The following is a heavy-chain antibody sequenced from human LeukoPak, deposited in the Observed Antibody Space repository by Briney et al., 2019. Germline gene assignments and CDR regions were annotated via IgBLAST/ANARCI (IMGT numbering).Heavy chain of an antibody. CDR3: AKDPTLNSGYFDY. CDR2: ISGSGGST. Sequence: GGSLSLSCAASGFTFSSYAMSWVRQAPGKGLEWVSAISGSGGSTYYADSVKGRFTISRDNSKNTLYLQMNSLRAEDTAVYYCAKDPTLNSGYFDYWGQGTLVTVSS. CDR1: GFTFSSYA. J-gene: IGHJ4*02. D-gene: IGHD3-22*01. V-gene: IGHV3-23*01.